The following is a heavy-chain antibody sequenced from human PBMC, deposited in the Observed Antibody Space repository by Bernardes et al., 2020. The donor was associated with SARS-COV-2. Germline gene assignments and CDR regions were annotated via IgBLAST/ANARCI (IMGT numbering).Heavy chain of an antibody. Sequence: GGSLRLSCAASGFTFSNYAMSWVRQAPGKGLEWVSAISNTGGGTYYADSVKGRFTISRDNSKSTLYLQMNSLRADDTAVYYCAKGDLTGYYPDYWGQGTTVIVSA. CDR1: GFTFSNYA. CDR3: AKGDLTGYYPDY. V-gene: IGHV3-23*01. D-gene: IGHD3-9*01. J-gene: IGHJ4*03. CDR2: ISNTGGGT.